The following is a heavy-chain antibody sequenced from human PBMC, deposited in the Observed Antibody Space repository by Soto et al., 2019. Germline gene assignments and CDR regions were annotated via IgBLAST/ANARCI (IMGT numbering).Heavy chain of an antibody. Sequence: VKVSCKASGYTCTGYYMHWVRQAPGQGLEWMGWINPNSGGTNYAQKFQGWVTMTRDTSISTAYMELSRLRSDDTAVYYCARGAPVYNWNKFDPWGQGTRVTVS. J-gene: IGHJ5*02. D-gene: IGHD1-1*01. CDR3: ARGAPVYNWNKFDP. CDR2: INPNSGGT. V-gene: IGHV1-2*04. CDR1: GYTCTGYY.